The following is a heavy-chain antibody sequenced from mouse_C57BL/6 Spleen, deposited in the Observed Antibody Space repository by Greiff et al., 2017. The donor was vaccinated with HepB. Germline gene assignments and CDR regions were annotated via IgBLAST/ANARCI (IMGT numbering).Heavy chain of an antibody. CDR2: IYPSDSET. D-gene: IGHD1-1*01. V-gene: IGHV1-61*01. J-gene: IGHJ3*01. Sequence: QVQLQQPGAELVRPGSSVKLSCKASGYTFTSYWMDWVKQRPGQGLEWIGNIYPSDSETHYNQKFKDKATLTVDKSSSTAYMQLSSLTSEDSAVYCCARRDYGSSYGAWFAYWGQGTLVTVSA. CDR3: ARRDYGSSYGAWFAY. CDR1: GYTFTSYW.